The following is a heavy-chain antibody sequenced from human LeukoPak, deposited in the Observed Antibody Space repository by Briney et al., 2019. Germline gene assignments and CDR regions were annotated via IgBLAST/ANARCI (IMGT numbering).Heavy chain of an antibody. J-gene: IGHJ6*02. Sequence: PGGSLRLSCAASGFTFNNYAMTWVRQSPGKGLEWVSAITNSGGSTYYADSVKGRFTISRDNSKNTLFLQMNSLKADDTAVYYCARYCYYYYGMDVWGQGTTVTVSS. V-gene: IGHV3-23*01. CDR1: GFTFNNYA. CDR3: ARYCYYYYGMDV. CDR2: ITNSGGST.